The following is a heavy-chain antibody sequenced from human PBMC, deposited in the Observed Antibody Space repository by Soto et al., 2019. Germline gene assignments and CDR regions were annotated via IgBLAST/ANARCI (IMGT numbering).Heavy chain of an antibody. CDR1: GGTFSSYA. CDR2: IIPIFGTA. Sequence: QVQLVQSGAEVKKPGSSVKVSCKASGGTFSSYAISWVRQAPGQGLEWMGGIIPIFGTANYAQKFQGRVTITADESTSTAYMELRSLRSEDTAVYYCARDLYSSSSRYDYYGMDVWGQGTTVTVSS. D-gene: IGHD6-6*01. V-gene: IGHV1-69*01. J-gene: IGHJ6*02. CDR3: ARDLYSSSSRYDYYGMDV.